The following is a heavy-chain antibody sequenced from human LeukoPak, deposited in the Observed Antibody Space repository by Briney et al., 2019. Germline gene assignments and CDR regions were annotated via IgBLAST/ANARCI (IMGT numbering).Heavy chain of an antibody. CDR1: GFTFSSYG. V-gene: IGHV3-30*03. CDR3: ARAEEGYCSGGSCYGPSDY. J-gene: IGHJ4*02. D-gene: IGHD2-15*01. CDR2: ISYDGSNK. Sequence: GGSLRLSCAASGFTFSSYGMHWVRQAPGKGLEWVAVISYDGSNKYYADSVKGRFTISRDNSKNTLYLQMNSLRAEDTAVYYCARAEEGYCSGGSCYGPSDYWGQGTLVTVSS.